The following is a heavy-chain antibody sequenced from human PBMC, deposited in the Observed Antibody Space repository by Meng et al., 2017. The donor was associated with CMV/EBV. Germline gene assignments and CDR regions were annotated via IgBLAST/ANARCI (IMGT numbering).Heavy chain of an antibody. V-gene: IGHV3-30-3*01. J-gene: IGHJ4*02. CDR3: ARGINNFDY. Sequence: SLRLSCAASGFTFSSYAMHWVRQAPGKGLEWVAVISYDGSNKYYADSVKGRFTISRDNSKNTLYLQMNSLRAEDTAVYYCARGINNFDYWGQGTLVTVSS. CDR2: ISYDGSNK. D-gene: IGHD3-16*01. CDR1: GFTFSSYA.